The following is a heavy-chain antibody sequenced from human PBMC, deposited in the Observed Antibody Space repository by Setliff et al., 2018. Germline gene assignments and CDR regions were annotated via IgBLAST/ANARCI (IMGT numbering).Heavy chain of an antibody. J-gene: IGHJ4*02. Sequence: GGSLRLSCAASGLTFNSYAMSWVRQAPGKGLEWVSSVSVSGDNTYYTDSVKGRFTTSRDNSKNTLSMQMSSLRTEDTAIYFCAGQGPIFGSGLIPGFDQWGQGTMVTVSS. CDR3: AGQGPIFGSGLIPGFDQ. CDR1: GLTFNSYA. D-gene: IGHD3-3*01. CDR2: VSVSGDNT. V-gene: IGHV3-23*01.